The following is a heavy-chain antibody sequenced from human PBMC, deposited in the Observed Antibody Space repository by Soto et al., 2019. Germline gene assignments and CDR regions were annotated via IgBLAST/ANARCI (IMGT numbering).Heavy chain of an antibody. CDR1: GFTFSSYG. D-gene: IGHD2-15*01. Sequence: QVQLVESGGGVVQPGRSLRLSCAASGFTFSSYGMHWVRQAPGKGLEWVAVIWYDGSNKYYADSVKGRFTISRDNSKNTLYLQMNSLRAEDTAVYYCARDAGGGSRDFDYWGQGTLVTVSS. CDR3: ARDAGGGSRDFDY. J-gene: IGHJ4*02. V-gene: IGHV3-33*01. CDR2: IWYDGSNK.